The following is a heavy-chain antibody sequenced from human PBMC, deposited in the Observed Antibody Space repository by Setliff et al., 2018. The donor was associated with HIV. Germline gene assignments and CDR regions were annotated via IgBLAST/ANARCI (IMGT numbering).Heavy chain of an antibody. CDR3: ARLSPQYSGYDSGAFGY. CDR2: IYHSGST. CDR1: GFSISTNYY. J-gene: IGHJ4*02. D-gene: IGHD5-12*01. Sequence: SETLSLTCAVSGFSISTNYYWGWTRQPPGKGLDWIGSIYHSGSTYYNPSLKSRVTISVDTSKNQFSLKLSSVTAADTAVYYCARLSPQYSGYDSGAFGYWGQGTLVTVSS. V-gene: IGHV4-38-2*01.